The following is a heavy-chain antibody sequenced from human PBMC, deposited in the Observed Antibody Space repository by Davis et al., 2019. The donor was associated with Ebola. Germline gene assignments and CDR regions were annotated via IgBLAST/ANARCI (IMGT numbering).Heavy chain of an antibody. CDR3: ARDKGDGWFDP. CDR1: GFTFSSYS. J-gene: IGHJ5*02. D-gene: IGHD3-10*01. CDR2: ISSSSSTI. V-gene: IGHV3-48*01. Sequence: GESLKISCAASGFTFSSYSMNWVRQAPGKGLEWVSYISSSSSTIYYADSVKGRFTISRDNAKNSLYLQMNSLRAEDTAVYYCARDKGDGWFDPWGQGTLVTVSS.